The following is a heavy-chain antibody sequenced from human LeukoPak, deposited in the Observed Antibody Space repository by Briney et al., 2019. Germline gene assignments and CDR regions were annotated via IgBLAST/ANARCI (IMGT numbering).Heavy chain of an antibody. J-gene: IGHJ6*03. CDR1: GFIFGSYG. D-gene: IGHD4-17*01. CDR3: SREAPYGRSSSLPRHYYYMDV. Sequence: GGSLRLSCAASGFIFGSYGMHWVRQTPGKGLEWVASLWSDGTNEYYADTVKGRSTIARDNSNNTLHLLMSGLRGDDTGVYYCSREAPYGRSSSLPRHYYYMDVWGKGTTVIVSS. CDR2: LWSDGTNE. V-gene: IGHV3-33*01.